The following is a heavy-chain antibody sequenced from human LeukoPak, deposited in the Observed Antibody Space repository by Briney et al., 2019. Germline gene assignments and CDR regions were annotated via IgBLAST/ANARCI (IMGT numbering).Heavy chain of an antibody. CDR2: MNPNSGNT. CDR3: ARTAAGTGGFDY. D-gene: IGHD6-13*01. J-gene: IGHJ4*02. V-gene: IGHV1-8*01. Sequence: ASVKVSCKASGYTFTSYDINWVRQATGQGLEWMGWMNPNSGNTGYAQKFQGRVTMTRNTSISTAYMELSSLRSEDTAVYYCARTAAGTGGFDYWGQGTLVTVSS. CDR1: GYTFTSYD.